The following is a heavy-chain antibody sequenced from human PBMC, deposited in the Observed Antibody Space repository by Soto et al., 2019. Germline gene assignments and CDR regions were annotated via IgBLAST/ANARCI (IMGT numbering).Heavy chain of an antibody. Sequence: EVQLVQSGADIKKPGESLKISCKGVGYKFGSAWIGWVRQMHGKGLEWMGIIKPGTSDIRYSPSCRGHVTISADEAVSTAYLQWSSLKASDTAMYYCARQLSHICDSWGQGTLVTVSS. V-gene: IGHV5-51*01. CDR3: ARQLSHICDS. CDR1: GYKFGSAW. CDR2: IKPGTSDI. J-gene: IGHJ4*02. D-gene: IGHD3-3*02.